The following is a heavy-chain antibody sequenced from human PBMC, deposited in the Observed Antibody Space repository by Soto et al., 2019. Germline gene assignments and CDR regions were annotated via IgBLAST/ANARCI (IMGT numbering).Heavy chain of an antibody. J-gene: IGHJ6*02. V-gene: IGHV1-69*01. CDR1: GGTFSSYA. CDR3: AREGLTMVRGAHYYYYGMDV. D-gene: IGHD3-10*01. Sequence: QVQLVQSGAEVKKPGSSVKVSCKASGGTFSSYAISWVRQAPGQGLEWMGGIIPIFGTANYAQKFQGRVTITADESTSTAYMELSSLRSEGTAVYYCAREGLTMVRGAHYYYYGMDVWGQGTTVTVSS. CDR2: IIPIFGTA.